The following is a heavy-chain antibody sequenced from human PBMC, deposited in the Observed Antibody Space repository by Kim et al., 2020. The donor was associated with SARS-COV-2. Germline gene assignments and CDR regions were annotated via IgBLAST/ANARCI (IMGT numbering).Heavy chain of an antibody. D-gene: IGHD3-16*01. J-gene: IGHJ4*02. CDR1: GFTFSSYS. V-gene: IGHV3-21*01. CDR2: ISSSSSYI. Sequence: GGSLRLFCAASGFTFSSYSMNWVRQAPGKGLEWVSSISSSSSYIYYADSVKGRFTISRDNAKNSLYLQMNSLRAEDTAVYYCASLYYDYVWGSSYWGQGTLVTVSS. CDR3: ASLYYDYVWGSSY.